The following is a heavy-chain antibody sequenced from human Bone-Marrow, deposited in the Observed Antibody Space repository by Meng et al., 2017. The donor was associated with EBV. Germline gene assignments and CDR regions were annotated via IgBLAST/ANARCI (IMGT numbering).Heavy chain of an antibody. CDR1: GFTFSDYY. Sequence: QGRLVGDGGGLVKPRGSLILSCAASGFTFSDYYMSWIRQAPGKGLEWVSYISSSGSTIYYADSVKGRFTISRDNAKNSLYLQMNSLRAEDTAVYYCARDGGDSSGYYYDYWGQGTLVTVSS. V-gene: IGHV3-11*01. D-gene: IGHD3-22*01. CDR2: ISSSGSTI. CDR3: ARDGGDSSGYYYDY. J-gene: IGHJ4*02.